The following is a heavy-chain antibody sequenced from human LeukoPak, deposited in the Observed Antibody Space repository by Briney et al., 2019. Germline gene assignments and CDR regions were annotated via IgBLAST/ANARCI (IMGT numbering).Heavy chain of an antibody. CDR3: ARVLRDCTNGVGYINWFDP. Sequence: SETLSLTCTVSGGSFSSYYWSWIRQPPGKGLEWIGYIYYSGSTNYNPSLKSRVTISVDTSKNQFSLRLSSVTAADTAVYYCARVLRDCTNGVGYINWFDPWGQGTLVTVSS. V-gene: IGHV4-59*01. D-gene: IGHD2-8*01. CDR2: IYYSGST. CDR1: GGSFSSYY. J-gene: IGHJ5*02.